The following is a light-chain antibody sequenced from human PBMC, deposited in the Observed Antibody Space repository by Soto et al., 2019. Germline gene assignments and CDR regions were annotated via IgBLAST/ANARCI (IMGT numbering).Light chain of an antibody. J-gene: IGKJ2*01. V-gene: IGKV3-15*01. CDR2: GAS. CDR3: QQYCDWPPEN. Sequence: EVVLTQSPATLSVSPGDRATLSCRASQSVSRNLAWYQQKQGQAPRLSTYGASTRATVVPARFSGSGSSTAFTLSISSLLSEAGADYYCQQYCDWPPENFGQGTKLEI. CDR1: QSVSRN.